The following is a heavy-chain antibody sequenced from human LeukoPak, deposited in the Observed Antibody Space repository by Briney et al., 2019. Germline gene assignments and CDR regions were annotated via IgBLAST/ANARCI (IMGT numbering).Heavy chain of an antibody. D-gene: IGHD6-19*01. CDR3: ARGSSGRIAVAGSPLDPFDY. CDR2: INHSGST. CDR1: GGSFSGYY. Sequence: KPSETLSLTCAVYGGSFSGYYWSWIRQPPGKGLEWIGEINHSGSTNYNPSLKSRVTISVDTSKNQFSLKLSSVTAADTAVYYCARGSSGRIAVAGSPLDPFDYWGQGTLVTVSS. V-gene: IGHV4-34*01. J-gene: IGHJ4*02.